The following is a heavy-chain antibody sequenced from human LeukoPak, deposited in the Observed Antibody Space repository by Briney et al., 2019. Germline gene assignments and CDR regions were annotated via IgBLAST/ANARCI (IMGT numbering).Heavy chain of an antibody. CDR3: ARGSLRYFDWLLYRDFDY. Sequence: PGGSLRLSCAASGFTFSSYSMQWVRQAPGKGLEWVAIIGSDGYSKYYGDSVKGRFTISRDNAKNTLYLQMNSLRAEDTAVYYCARGSLRYFDWLLYRDFDYWGQGTLVTVSS. V-gene: IGHV3-33*08. J-gene: IGHJ4*02. CDR2: IGSDGYSK. CDR1: GFTFSSYS. D-gene: IGHD3-9*01.